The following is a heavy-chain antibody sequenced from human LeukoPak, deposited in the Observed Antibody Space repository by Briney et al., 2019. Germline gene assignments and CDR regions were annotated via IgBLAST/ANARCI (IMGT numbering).Heavy chain of an antibody. Sequence: SETLSLTCTVSGGSISSYYWSWIRQPPGKGLEWIGYIYYSGSTNYNPSLKSRVTISVDTSKNQFSLKLSSVTAADTAVYYCARRPGEYGGNGFDYWGQGTLVTVSS. D-gene: IGHD4-23*01. J-gene: IGHJ4*02. CDR2: IYYSGST. CDR1: GGSISSYY. CDR3: ARRPGEYGGNGFDY. V-gene: IGHV4-59*08.